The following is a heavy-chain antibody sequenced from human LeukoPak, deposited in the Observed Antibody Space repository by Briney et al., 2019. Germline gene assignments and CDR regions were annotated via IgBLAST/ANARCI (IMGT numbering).Heavy chain of an antibody. D-gene: IGHD3-22*01. Sequence: GGSLRLSCAASGFTFSSYAMSWVRQAPGKGLEWVSALSGSAGSTYYADSVTGRFTISRDNSKNTLYLQMNSLRAEDTAVYYCAKAYYYDSSGYPPSYWGQGTLVTVSS. V-gene: IGHV3-23*01. CDR3: AKAYYYDSSGYPPSY. J-gene: IGHJ4*02. CDR2: LSGSAGST. CDR1: GFTFSSYA.